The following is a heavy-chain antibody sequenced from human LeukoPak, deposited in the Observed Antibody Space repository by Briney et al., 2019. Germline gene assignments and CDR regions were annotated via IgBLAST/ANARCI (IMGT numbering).Heavy chain of an antibody. D-gene: IGHD5-18*01. CDR3: ASLPWIQLWKHY. J-gene: IGHJ4*02. V-gene: IGHV4-39*01. Sequence: SETLSLTCAVYGGSFSNYYWGWIRQPPGKGLEWIASIYYSGSTYYNPSLKSRVTISVDTAKHQFSLKMSSVTAADTAVYYCASLPWIQLWKHYWGQGTLVTVSS. CDR2: IYYSGST. CDR1: GGSFSNYY.